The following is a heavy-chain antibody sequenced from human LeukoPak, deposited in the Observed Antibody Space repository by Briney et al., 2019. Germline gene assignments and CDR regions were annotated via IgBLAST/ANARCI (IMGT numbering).Heavy chain of an antibody. D-gene: IGHD3-10*01. CDR2: INHSGST. CDR1: GGSFSGYY. Sequence: SETLSLTCAVYGGSFSGYYWRWIRQPPGKGLEWIGEINHSGSTNYNPSLKSRVTISVDTSKNQFSLKLSSVTAADTAVYYCARGPDYYGSGSYYKRKGYFDYWGQGTLVTVSS. CDR3: ARGPDYYGSGSYYKRKGYFDY. V-gene: IGHV4-34*01. J-gene: IGHJ4*02.